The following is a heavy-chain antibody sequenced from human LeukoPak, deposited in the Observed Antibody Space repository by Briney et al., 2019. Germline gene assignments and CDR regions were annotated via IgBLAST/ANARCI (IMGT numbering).Heavy chain of an antibody. CDR3: ARGFPPLDH. Sequence: GASVKVSCKSSGYTFSAYYIHWVRQAPGQGLEWMGFINPSGGSTSYAQKFQGRVTMTRDKSTNTVYMELSSLRSEDTAVYYCARGFPPLDHWGQGALVTVSS. CDR2: INPSGGST. J-gene: IGHJ4*02. CDR1: GYTFSAYY. V-gene: IGHV1-46*01.